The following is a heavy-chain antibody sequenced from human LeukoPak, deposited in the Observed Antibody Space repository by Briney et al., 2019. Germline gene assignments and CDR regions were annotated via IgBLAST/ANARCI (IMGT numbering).Heavy chain of an antibody. Sequence: PGGSLRLSRAASGFTFSTESMSWVRQAPGKGLEWVSSISGSSASIYYADSVKGRFTISRDNSKNTLYVQMNSLRAEDTAFYYCGKGAGSKPIDNWGQGTLVTVSS. J-gene: IGHJ4*02. D-gene: IGHD1-26*01. CDR1: GFTFSTES. CDR3: GKGAGSKPIDN. CDR2: ISGSSASI. V-gene: IGHV3-23*01.